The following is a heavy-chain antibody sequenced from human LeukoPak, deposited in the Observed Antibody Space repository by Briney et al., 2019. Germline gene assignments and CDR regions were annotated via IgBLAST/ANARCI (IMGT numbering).Heavy chain of an antibody. CDR1: GFXFSNHG. V-gene: IGHV3-30*19. CDR3: ARGLWEPSRYYYYGMDV. D-gene: IGHD1-26*01. Sequence: PGGSLRLSCAASGFXFSNHGIHWVRQAPGKGLEWVALISFDGNKKYNADSVKGRFTISRDNSKNTLYLQMNSLRAEDTAVYYCARGLWEPSRYYYYGMDVWGQGTTVTVSS. J-gene: IGHJ6*02. CDR2: ISFDGNKK.